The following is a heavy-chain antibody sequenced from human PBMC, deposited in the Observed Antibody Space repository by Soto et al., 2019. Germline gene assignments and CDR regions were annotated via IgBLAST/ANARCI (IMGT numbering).Heavy chain of an antibody. CDR1: GFTFSNSA. D-gene: IGHD3-22*01. J-gene: IGHJ4*02. CDR2: ISRSGTI. CDR3: ARQRSSDSSAWD. Sequence: EVQLVESGGGLVQPGGSLRLSCAASGFTFSNSAMNWVRQAPGKGLEWVSYISRSGTIYYADSVKGRFTISRDNARNSLYLQMSSLRDEDTAVYYCARQRSSDSSAWDWGQGTMVTVSS. V-gene: IGHV3-48*02.